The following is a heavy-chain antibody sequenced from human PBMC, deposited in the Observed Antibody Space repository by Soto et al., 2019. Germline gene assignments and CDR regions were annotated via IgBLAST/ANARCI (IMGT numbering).Heavy chain of an antibody. V-gene: IGHV1-8*01. CDR1: GYTFTSYD. CDR2: MNTNSGNT. J-gene: IGHJ4*02. CDR3: AREKGRGKLDY. Sequence: QVQLVQSGAEVKKPGASVKVSCKASGYTFTSYDIDWVRQATGQGLEWMGWMNTNSGNTGYAQKFQGRVSMTRNTSIRTAYMALSSLRAEETGVYCGAREKGRGKLDYWGQGPLVTVSS. D-gene: IGHD1-1*01.